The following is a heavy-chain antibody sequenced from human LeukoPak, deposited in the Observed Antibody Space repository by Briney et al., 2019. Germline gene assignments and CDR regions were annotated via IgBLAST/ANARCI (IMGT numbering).Heavy chain of an antibody. J-gene: IGHJ4*02. CDR1: GFIFSSFP. D-gene: IGHD3-10*01. CDR3: AKVHRPDGPGSYYEFDY. Sequence: GGSLRLSCAASGFIFSSFPMSWVRQSQGKGLEWVSGISGSGGSTYYADSVKGRFTISRDNSKNTLYLQMNSLRAEDTAVYYCAKVHRPDGPGSYYEFDYWGQGTLVTVSS. CDR2: ISGSGGST. V-gene: IGHV3-23*01.